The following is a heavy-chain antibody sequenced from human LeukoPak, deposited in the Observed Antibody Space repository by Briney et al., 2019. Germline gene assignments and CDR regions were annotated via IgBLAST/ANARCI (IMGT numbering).Heavy chain of an antibody. CDR3: ARRWGGYDY. D-gene: IGHD5-12*01. Sequence: SETLSLTCAVFGYSISSGYSWGWIRPPPGKGLEWIGSIYYSGSTYYNPSLKSRVTISVDTSKNQYSLKLSSVTAADTAVYYCARRWGGYDYWGQGTMVTVSS. V-gene: IGHV4-38-2*01. J-gene: IGHJ3*01. CDR1: GYSISSGYS. CDR2: IYYSGST.